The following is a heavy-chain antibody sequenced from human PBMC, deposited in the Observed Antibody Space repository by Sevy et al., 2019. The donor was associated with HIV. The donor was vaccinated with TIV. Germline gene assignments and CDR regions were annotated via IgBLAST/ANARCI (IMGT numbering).Heavy chain of an antibody. CDR2: ISSSSSTI. J-gene: IGHJ4*02. CDR1: GFTFSSYS. Sequence: GGSLRLSCAASGFTFSSYSMNWVRQAPGKGLEWVSYISSSSSTIYYADSVKGRFTISRDNAKNSLYLQMNSLRDEDTAVYYCARYDYSGSYDGGLDYCGQGTLVTVSS. CDR3: ARYDYSGSYDGGLDY. V-gene: IGHV3-48*02. D-gene: IGHD1-26*01.